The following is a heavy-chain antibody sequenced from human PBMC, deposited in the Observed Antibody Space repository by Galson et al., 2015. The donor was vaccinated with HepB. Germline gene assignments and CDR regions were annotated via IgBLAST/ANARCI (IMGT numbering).Heavy chain of an antibody. CDR2: IIPIFGTA. D-gene: IGHD3-3*01. CDR3: ARDRLLLRFLGYYYYYMDV. CDR1: GGTFSSYA. V-gene: IGHV1-69*13. J-gene: IGHJ6*03. Sequence: SVKVSCKASGGTFSSYAISWVRQAPGQGLEWMGGIIPIFGTANYAQKFQGRVTITADESTSTAYMELSSLRSEDTAVYYCARDRLLLRFLGYYYYYMDVWGKGTTVTVSS.